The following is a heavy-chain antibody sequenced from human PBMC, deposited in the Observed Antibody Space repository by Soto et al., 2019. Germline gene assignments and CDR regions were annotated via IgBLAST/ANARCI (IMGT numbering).Heavy chain of an antibody. CDR1: GGTFGSYA. J-gene: IGHJ3*02. CDR3: ARGLSPTSFGEVIPPNDAFDK. CDR2: FVPIFGTA. D-gene: IGHD3-3*01. V-gene: IGHV1-69*13. Sequence: GASVKVSCKASGGTFGSYAINWVRQAPGQGPEWMGGFVPIFGTANYAQTFQGRVAISADVSTSTAYMELSSLRSDDTAVYYCARGLSPTSFGEVIPPNDAFDKRGQGTMVTVSS.